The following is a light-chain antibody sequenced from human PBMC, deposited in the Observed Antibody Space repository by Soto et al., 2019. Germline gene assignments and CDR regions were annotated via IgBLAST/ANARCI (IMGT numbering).Light chain of an antibody. V-gene: IGLV1-51*02. CDR2: ENN. Sequence: QSVLTQPPSVSAAPGQKVTISCSGSSSNIGSDFVSWYQQLPGTAPQLLIYENNKRPSGIPDRFSGSKSATSATLGLTGLQAWDEADYYCAAWDTSLSGGVFGGGTKLTVL. J-gene: IGLJ3*02. CDR3: AAWDTSLSGGV. CDR1: SSNIGSDF.